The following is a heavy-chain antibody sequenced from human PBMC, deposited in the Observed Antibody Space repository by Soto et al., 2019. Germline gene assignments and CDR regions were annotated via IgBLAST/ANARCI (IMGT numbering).Heavy chain of an antibody. CDR2: ISSSSSTI. CDR3: AREKSSWYVSDAFDI. CDR1: GFTFSSYS. J-gene: IGHJ3*02. D-gene: IGHD6-13*01. Sequence: HPGGSLRLSCAASGFTFSSYSMNWVRQAPGKGLEWVSYISSSSSTIYYADSVKGRFTISRDNAKNSLYLQMNSLRAEDTAVYYCAREKSSWYVSDAFDIWGQGTMVTVSS. V-gene: IGHV3-48*01.